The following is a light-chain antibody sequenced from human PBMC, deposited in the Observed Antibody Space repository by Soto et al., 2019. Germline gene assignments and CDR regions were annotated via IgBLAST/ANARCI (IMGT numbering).Light chain of an antibody. CDR3: SSYGGSDNLV. Sequence: QSVLTQHPSASGSPGQSVTISCTGTSSDVGGYNYVSWYQQHPGKAPKLIIYEVVKRPSGVPDRFSGSKSGDTASLTVSGVQAEDEADYYCSSYGGSDNLVFGGGTKLTVL. J-gene: IGLJ3*02. V-gene: IGLV2-8*01. CDR2: EVV. CDR1: SSDVGGYNY.